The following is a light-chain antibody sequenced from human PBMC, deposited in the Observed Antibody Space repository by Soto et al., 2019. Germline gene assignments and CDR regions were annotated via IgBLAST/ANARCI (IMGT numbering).Light chain of an antibody. CDR3: AARDDSLNGHVV. CDR2: SNN. V-gene: IGLV1-44*01. Sequence: QSVLTQPPSASGTPGQRVTISCSGSSSNIGSNTVNWYQQLPGTAPKLLIYSNNQRPSGVPDRFSGSKSGTSASLAISGRQSELAADYYCAARDDSLNGHVVFGGGTKLTVL. J-gene: IGLJ2*01. CDR1: SSNIGSNT.